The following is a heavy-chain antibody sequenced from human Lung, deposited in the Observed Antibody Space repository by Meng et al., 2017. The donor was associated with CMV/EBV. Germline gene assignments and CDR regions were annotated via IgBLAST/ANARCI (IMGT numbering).Heavy chain of an antibody. CDR2: IWSDGSAT. D-gene: IGHD3-3*01. Sequence: GGSLRLXCTASGLTFSNHGMHWVRQAPGKGLEWVAFIWSDGSATYYADSVRGRFTISRDNSKSTVYLQMNSLRTEDTAVYSCAKDKGVRYLEWFSVRGQKTMVTVSS. V-gene: IGHV3-30*02. CDR1: GLTFSNHG. J-gene: IGHJ4*02. CDR3: AKDKGVRYLEWFSV.